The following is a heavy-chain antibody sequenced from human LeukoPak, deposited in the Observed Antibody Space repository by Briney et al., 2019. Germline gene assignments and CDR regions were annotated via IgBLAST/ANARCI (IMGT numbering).Heavy chain of an antibody. V-gene: IGHV1-2*02. CDR3: ARGACSNYGDSHYSSV. J-gene: IGHJ6*01. Sequence: ASVKVSCKASVYTFTGYYMHWVRQAPGQGLEWMGWINPNSGGTNYAQKFQGRVTMTRDTSISKAYMQLSSVTSDDTAGYYCARGACSNYGDSHYSSVRGKGNTVTVSS. CDR2: INPNSGGT. CDR1: VYTFTGYY. D-gene: IGHD4-11*01.